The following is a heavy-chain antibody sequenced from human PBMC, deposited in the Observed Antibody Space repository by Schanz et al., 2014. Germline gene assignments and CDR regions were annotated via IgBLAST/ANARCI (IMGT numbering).Heavy chain of an antibody. CDR1: GFTVSSNH. Sequence: VQLLDSGGGLVQPGGSLRLSCAVSGFTVSSNHMSWVRQAPGKGLEWVSVIYSGIGAYYADSVKDRFTVSRDNSKNTVYLQMNRLRAEDTAVYYCARVHHYDPSGWGYFDYWGQGALVTVSS. J-gene: IGHJ4*02. CDR3: ARVHHYDPSGWGYFDY. D-gene: IGHD3-22*01. V-gene: IGHV3-66*01. CDR2: IYSGIGA.